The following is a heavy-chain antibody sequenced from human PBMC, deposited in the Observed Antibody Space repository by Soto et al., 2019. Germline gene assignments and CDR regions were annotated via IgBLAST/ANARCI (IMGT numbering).Heavy chain of an antibody. CDR1: GGSVSSGSYY. CDR3: ARRIAARRPPYYYYGMDV. J-gene: IGHJ6*02. Sequence: SETLSLTCTVSGGSVSSGSYYWSWIRQPPGKGLEWIGYIYYSGGTNYNPSLKSRVTISVDTSKNQFSLKLSSVTAADTAVYYCARRIAARRPPYYYYGMDVWGQGTTVTVSS. V-gene: IGHV4-61*01. D-gene: IGHD6-6*01. CDR2: IYYSGGT.